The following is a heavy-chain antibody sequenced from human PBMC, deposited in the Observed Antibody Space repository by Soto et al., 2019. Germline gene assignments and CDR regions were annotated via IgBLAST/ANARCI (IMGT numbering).Heavy chain of an antibody. J-gene: IGHJ4*02. CDR2: ISGSGGST. CDR1: GFTFSSYA. Sequence: GSLRLSCASSGFTFSSYAMSWVRQAPGKGLEWVSAISGSGGSTYYADSVKGRFTISRDNSKDTLYLQMNSLRAEDTAVYYCAKDAGLYCSSTSCFTPFEYWGQGTLVTVSS. D-gene: IGHD2-2*01. V-gene: IGHV3-23*01. CDR3: AKDAGLYCSSTSCFTPFEY.